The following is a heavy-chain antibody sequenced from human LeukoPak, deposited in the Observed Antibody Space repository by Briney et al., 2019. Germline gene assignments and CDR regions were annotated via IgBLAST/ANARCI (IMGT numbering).Heavy chain of an antibody. J-gene: IGHJ4*02. CDR1: GGSISSYY. Sequence: SETLSLTCTVSGGSISSYYRSWIRQPPGKGLEWIGYIYYSGSTNYNPSLKSRDTISVDTSKNQFSLKLSSVTAADTAVYYCARWLPQLGDFDYWGQGTLVTVSS. CDR2: IYYSGST. D-gene: IGHD3-16*01. CDR3: ARWLPQLGDFDY. V-gene: IGHV4-59*01.